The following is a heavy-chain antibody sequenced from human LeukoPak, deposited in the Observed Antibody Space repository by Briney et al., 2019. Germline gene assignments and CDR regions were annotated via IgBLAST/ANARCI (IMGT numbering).Heavy chain of an antibody. CDR2: ISGSGGST. CDR3: AKEGSLAPLDY. Sequence: GGSLRLSCAASVCTSSGYAMSWVRQAPGKGLEWVSAISGSGGSTYYADSVKGRFTISRDNSKNTLYLQVNSLRAEDTAVYYCAKEGSLAPLDYWGQGTLVTVSS. J-gene: IGHJ4*02. CDR1: VCTSSGYA. D-gene: IGHD1-26*01. V-gene: IGHV3-23*01.